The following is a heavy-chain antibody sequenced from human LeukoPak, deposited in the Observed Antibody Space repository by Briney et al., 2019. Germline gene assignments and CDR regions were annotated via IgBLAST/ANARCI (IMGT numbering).Heavy chain of an antibody. J-gene: IGHJ4*02. Sequence: SETLSLTCAVSGGSISTNNWWTWVRQPPGKGLEWIGEIHHSGSTDYNPSLKSRVTISPDKSKNQFSLTLTSVTAADTAVYYCAGQPGYYASYWGQGTLVIDSS. CDR3: AGQPGYYASY. CDR2: IHHSGST. V-gene: IGHV4-4*02. CDR1: GGSISTNNW. D-gene: IGHD3-10*01.